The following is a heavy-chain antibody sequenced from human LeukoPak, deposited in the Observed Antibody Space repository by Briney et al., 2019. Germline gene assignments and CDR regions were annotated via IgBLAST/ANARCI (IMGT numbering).Heavy chain of an antibody. D-gene: IGHD3-22*01. J-gene: IGHJ4*02. Sequence: GGSLRLSCVASGFTVSSNYMSWIRQAPGKGLEWVSSICSGGNTYYSDSVKGRFTLSRDTSEDTLYLQMKSLRAEDTAIYYCARLGDSTGFYGRWYFDIWGQGTLVTVSS. CDR3: ARLGDSTGFYGRWYFDI. V-gene: IGHV3-53*01. CDR1: GFTVSSNY. CDR2: ICSGGNT.